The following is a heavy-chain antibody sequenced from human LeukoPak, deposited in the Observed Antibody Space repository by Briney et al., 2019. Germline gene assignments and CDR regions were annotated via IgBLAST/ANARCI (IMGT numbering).Heavy chain of an antibody. J-gene: IGHJ4*02. CDR3: AKQTQEMATITGYFDY. D-gene: IGHD5-24*01. CDR2: IRYDGSNK. V-gene: IGHV3-30*02. CDR1: GFTFSSYG. Sequence: GGSLRLSCAASGFTFSSYGMHWVRQAPGKGLEWVAFIRYDGSNKYYADSVKGRFTISRDNSKNTLYLQMNSLRAEDTAVYYCAKQTQEMATITGYFDYWGQGTLVTVSS.